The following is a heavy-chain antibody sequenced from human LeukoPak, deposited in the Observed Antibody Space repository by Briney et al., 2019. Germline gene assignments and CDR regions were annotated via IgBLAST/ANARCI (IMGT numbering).Heavy chain of an antibody. CDR3: ARGAATAGTYFDY. CDR1: GLTFSSYA. Sequence: GGSLRLSCAASGLTFSSYAMHWVRQAPGKGLEWVAVISYDGSNKYYADSVKGRFTISRDNSKNTLYLQMNSLRAEDTAVYYCARGAATAGTYFDYWGQGTLVTVSS. J-gene: IGHJ4*02. V-gene: IGHV3-30*01. CDR2: ISYDGSNK. D-gene: IGHD6-13*01.